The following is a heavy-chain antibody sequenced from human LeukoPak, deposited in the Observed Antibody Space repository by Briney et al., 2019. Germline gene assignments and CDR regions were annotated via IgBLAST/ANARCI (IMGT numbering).Heavy chain of an antibody. V-gene: IGHV3-30*18. D-gene: IGHD1-26*01. J-gene: IGHJ4*02. Sequence: PGRSLRLSCAASGFTFSSYGMHWVRQAPGKGLEWVAVISYDGSNKYYADSVKGRFTISRDNSKNTLYLQMNSLRAEDTAVYYCAKDSMGAKGYWGQGTLVTVSS. CDR3: AKDSMGAKGY. CDR1: GFTFSSYG. CDR2: ISYDGSNK.